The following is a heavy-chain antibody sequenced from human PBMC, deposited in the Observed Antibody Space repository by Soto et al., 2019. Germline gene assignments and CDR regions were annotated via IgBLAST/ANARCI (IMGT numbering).Heavy chain of an antibody. D-gene: IGHD7-27*01. CDR2: IYYSGST. V-gene: IGHV4-39*07. J-gene: IGHJ3*01. CDR3: ARDDNWGL. CDR1: GGSISSSSYY. Sequence: SETLSLTCTVSGGSISSSSYYWGWIRQPPGKGLEWIGSIYYSGSTYYNPSLKSRVTISVDTSKNQFSLKLSSVTAADTAVYYCARDDNWGLWGQGTMVTVSS.